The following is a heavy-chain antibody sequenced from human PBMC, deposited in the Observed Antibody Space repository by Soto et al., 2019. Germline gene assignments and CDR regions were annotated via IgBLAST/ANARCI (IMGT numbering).Heavy chain of an antibody. J-gene: IGHJ4*02. CDR2: ISGSGGIT. CDR3: ANPFYDSSGYVYFDY. V-gene: IGHV3-23*01. CDR1: GFTFSSYA. D-gene: IGHD3-22*01. Sequence: GGSLRLSCAASGFTFSSYAMSWVRQAPGKGLEWVSAISGSGGITNYADSVKGRFTISRDNSKNTLYLQMNSLRAEDTAVYYCANPFYDSSGYVYFDYWGQGTLVTVSS.